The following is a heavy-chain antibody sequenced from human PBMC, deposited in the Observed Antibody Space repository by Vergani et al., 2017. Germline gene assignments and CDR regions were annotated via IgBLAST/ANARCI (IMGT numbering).Heavy chain of an antibody. Sequence: EVQLVESGGGLVKPGGSLGLSCAAPGFPFSSYSMNWVRPVLGKGLGWVSSMSSSSSYIYYADSVKGRFTISRDNAKNSLYLQMNSLRAEDTAVYYCARAVGIVDRPYFDYWGQGTLVTVSS. CDR1: GFPFSSYS. CDR2: MSSSSSYI. V-gene: IGHV3-21*01. D-gene: IGHD3-22*01. CDR3: ARAVGIVDRPYFDY. J-gene: IGHJ4*02.